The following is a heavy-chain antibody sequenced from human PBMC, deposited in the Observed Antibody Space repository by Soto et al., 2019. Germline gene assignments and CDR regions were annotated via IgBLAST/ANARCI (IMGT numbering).Heavy chain of an antibody. D-gene: IGHD4-17*01. Sequence: QVQLVQSGAEVKKPGSSVKVSCKASGGTFSSYAISWVRQAPGQGLEWMGGIIPIFGTANYAQKLQGRVTITADESTSTAYMELSSLRSEDTAVYYCARVSNGDYPLLYYYYGMDVWGQGTTVTVSS. CDR3: ARVSNGDYPLLYYYYGMDV. J-gene: IGHJ6*02. CDR1: GGTFSSYA. CDR2: IIPIFGTA. V-gene: IGHV1-69*01.